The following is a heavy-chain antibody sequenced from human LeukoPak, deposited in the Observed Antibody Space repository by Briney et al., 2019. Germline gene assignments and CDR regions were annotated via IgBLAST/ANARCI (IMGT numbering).Heavy chain of an antibody. D-gene: IGHD2-15*01. Sequence: PGGSLRFSCAASGFTFSSYAMHWVRQAPGKGLEWVAVISYDGSNKYYADSVKGRFTISRVNSKNTLYLQMNSLRAEDTAVYYCARDSSLYCNDGRCHWGFDLWGQGTVVTVSS. J-gene: IGHJ3*01. CDR2: ISYDGSNK. V-gene: IGHV3-30-3*01. CDR1: GFTFSSYA. CDR3: ARDSSLYCNDGRCHWGFDL.